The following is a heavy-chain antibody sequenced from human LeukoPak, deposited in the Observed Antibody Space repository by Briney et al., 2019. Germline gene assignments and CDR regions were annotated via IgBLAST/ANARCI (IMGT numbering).Heavy chain of an antibody. CDR2: IYSDGYT. Sequence: GGSLRLSCAASGFTFSSYAMSWVRQAPGKGLEWVSTIYSDGYTYYAGSVKGRFTISRDNSKKTLYLQMNSLRAEDTAVYYCTRGGAGYPFDYWGQGTLVTVSS. CDR1: GFTFSSYA. J-gene: IGHJ4*02. CDR3: TRGGAGYPFDY. D-gene: IGHD3-16*01. V-gene: IGHV3-23*05.